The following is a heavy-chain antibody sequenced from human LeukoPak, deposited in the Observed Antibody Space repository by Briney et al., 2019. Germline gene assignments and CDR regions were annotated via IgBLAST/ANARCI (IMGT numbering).Heavy chain of an antibody. CDR2: IYYSGST. D-gene: IGHD3-3*01. V-gene: IGHV4-59*01. CDR3: ARGIDFGVVTSDGYYYYYMDV. J-gene: IGHJ6*03. CDR1: GGSISSYY. Sequence: SETLSLTCTVSGGSISSYYWSWIRQPPGKGLEWIGYIYYSGSTNYNPSLKSRVTISVDTSKNQFSLKLSSVTAADTAVYYCARGIDFGVVTSDGYYYYYMDVWGKGTTVTVSS.